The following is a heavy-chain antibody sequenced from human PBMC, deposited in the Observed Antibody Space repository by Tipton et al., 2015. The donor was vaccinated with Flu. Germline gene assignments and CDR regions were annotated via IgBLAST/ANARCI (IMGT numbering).Heavy chain of an antibody. CDR1: GGSIVDSSYY. CDR3: ARRGGGYQYLYGMDV. V-gene: IGHV4-39*01. Sequence: TLSLTCSVSGGSIVDSSYYWDWIRQPPGKGLEWIGSIYYYGNTYYNPSLKSRVTISVDTSKNQFSLKLSSLTAADTAVYYCARRGGGYQYLYGMDVWGQGTTVSVSS. J-gene: IGHJ6*02. D-gene: IGHD2-2*01. CDR2: IYYYGNT.